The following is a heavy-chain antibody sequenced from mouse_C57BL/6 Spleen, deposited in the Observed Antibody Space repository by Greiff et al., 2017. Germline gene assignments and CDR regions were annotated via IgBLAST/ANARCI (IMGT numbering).Heavy chain of an antibody. CDR2: IYPGDGDT. Sequence: VQLQQSGPELVKPGASVKISCKASGYAFSSSWMNWVKQRPGKGLEWIGRIYPGDGDTNYNGKFKGKATLTADKSSSTAYMQLSSLTSEDSAVYFCARANEGDAMDYWGQGTSVIVSS. CDR1: GYAFSSSW. CDR3: ARANEGDAMDY. J-gene: IGHJ4*01. V-gene: IGHV1-82*01.